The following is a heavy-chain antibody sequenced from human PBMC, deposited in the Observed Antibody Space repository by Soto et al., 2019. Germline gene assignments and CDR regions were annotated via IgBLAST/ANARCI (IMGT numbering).Heavy chain of an antibody. V-gene: IGHV4-30-4*01. D-gene: IGHD3-22*01. CDR1: GGSISSDDYY. CDR3: ARRGADRSGYYPF. CDR2: IYYSGST. Sequence: QVQLQESGPGLVKPSQTLSLTCTVSGGSISSDDYYWSWIRQPPGKGLEWIGYIYYSGSTDYNPSLKSRVTISVDSSKNQFSLKLSSVTAADTAVYYCARRGADRSGYYPFWGQGTLVTVSS. J-gene: IGHJ4*02.